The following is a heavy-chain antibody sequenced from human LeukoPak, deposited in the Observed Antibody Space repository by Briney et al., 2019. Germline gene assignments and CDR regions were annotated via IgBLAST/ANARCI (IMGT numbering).Heavy chain of an antibody. Sequence: GGSLRLSCAASGFTFSNYWMTWVRQAPGKGLEWVTNIRQDGREKNYVGSVKGRFTISRDNAKNSLILQMNRLRAEDTAVYYCARDVSDENGSASRIHLDSWGQGTLVSVSS. V-gene: IGHV3-7*03. D-gene: IGHD6-6*01. CDR2: IRQDGREK. J-gene: IGHJ4*02. CDR1: GFTFSNYW. CDR3: ARDVSDENGSASRIHLDS.